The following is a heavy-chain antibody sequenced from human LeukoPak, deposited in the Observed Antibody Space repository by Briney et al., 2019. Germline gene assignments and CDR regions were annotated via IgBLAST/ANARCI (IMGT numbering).Heavy chain of an antibody. CDR1: GLTFSSCA. CDR3: AKRNYGLFDP. J-gene: IGHJ5*02. CDR2: ISGSAGST. V-gene: IGHV3-23*01. Sequence: GGSLRLSRAASGLTFSSCAMSWVRQAPGKGLEWVSVISGSAGSTYYADSVKGRFTISRDNSKNTLFLQMNSLRAEDTAVYYCAKRNYGLFDPWGQGTLVTVSS. D-gene: IGHD4-17*01.